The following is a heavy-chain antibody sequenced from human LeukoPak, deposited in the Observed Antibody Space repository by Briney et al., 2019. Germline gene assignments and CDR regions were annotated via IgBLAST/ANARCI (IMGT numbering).Heavy chain of an antibody. CDR1: GFTFDVYT. CDR2: ISWDGGST. J-gene: IGHJ4*02. D-gene: IGHD3-22*01. CDR3: AKDQGEVVALDY. Sequence: GGSLRLSCAASGFTFDVYTMHWVRKAPGKGLEWVSLISWDGGSTYYADSVKGRFTISRDNSKNSLYLQMNSLRTEDTALYYCAKDQGEVVALDYWGQGTLVTVSS. V-gene: IGHV3-43*01.